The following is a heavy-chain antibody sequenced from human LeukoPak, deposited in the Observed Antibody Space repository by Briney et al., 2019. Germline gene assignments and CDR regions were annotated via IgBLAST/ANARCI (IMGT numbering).Heavy chain of an antibody. CDR3: ARGVTTYCSGGSCYFWDY. V-gene: IGHV4-30-2*01. Sequence: SETLSLTCAVSGGSISSGGYSWSWIRQPPGKGLEWIGYIYHSGSTYYNPPLKSRVTISVDRSKNQFSLKLSSVTAADTAVYYCARGVTTYCSGGSCYFWDYWGQGTLVTVSS. D-gene: IGHD2-15*01. CDR1: GGSISSGGYS. CDR2: IYHSGST. J-gene: IGHJ4*02.